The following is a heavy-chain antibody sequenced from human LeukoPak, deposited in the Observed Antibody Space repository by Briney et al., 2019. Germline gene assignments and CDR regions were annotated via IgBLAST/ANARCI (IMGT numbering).Heavy chain of an antibody. J-gene: IGHJ4*02. V-gene: IGHV3-74*01. CDR2: INSDGSRT. CDR1: GFTFSNYW. Sequence: GGSLRLSCAASGFTFSNYWMHWVRQAPGKGLVWVSRINSDGSRTTYADSVKGRFTISRDNAKNTLYLQMNNLRTDDTAVYYCSKGDCSGGTCLLPHDFWGQGTLVTVSS. D-gene: IGHD2-15*01. CDR3: SKGDCSGGTCLLPHDF.